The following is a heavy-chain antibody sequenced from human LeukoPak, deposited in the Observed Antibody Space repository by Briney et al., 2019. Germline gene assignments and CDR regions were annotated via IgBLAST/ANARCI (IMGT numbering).Heavy chain of an antibody. J-gene: IGHJ5*02. D-gene: IGHD6-19*01. Sequence: GGSLRLSCAASGFTFSRYWMHWVRQGPGKGLVWVSRINNDGSSTNYADSVKGRFTISRDNAKNTLYLQMNSLRDEDTAVYYCARDRASGAVLGTCPWFDPWGQGTLVTVSA. CDR2: INNDGSST. CDR3: ARDRASGAVLGTCPWFDP. CDR1: GFTFSRYW. V-gene: IGHV3-74*01.